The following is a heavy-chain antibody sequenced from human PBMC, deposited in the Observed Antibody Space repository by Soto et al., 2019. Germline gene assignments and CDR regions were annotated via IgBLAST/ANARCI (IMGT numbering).Heavy chain of an antibody. D-gene: IGHD3-22*01. J-gene: IGHJ3*01. V-gene: IGHV3-30*18. CDR3: AKDIYYHDRSGYYMFDF. Sequence: PGGSLRLSCAVSGFTFSSYGMHWVRQAPGKGLEWVAHISYDGSNEHYVDSVKGRFTISRDNSKNTLYLQMNSLRAEDTAVYYCAKDIYYHDRSGYYMFDFRAQRTMVTFSS. CDR1: GFTFSSYG. CDR2: ISYDGSNE.